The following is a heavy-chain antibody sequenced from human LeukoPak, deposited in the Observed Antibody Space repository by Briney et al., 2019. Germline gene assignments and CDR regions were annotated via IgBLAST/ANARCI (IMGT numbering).Heavy chain of an antibody. D-gene: IGHD6-6*01. CDR1: GYTFSDHC. J-gene: IGHJ5*02. CDR3: ARGWQINSSGGFVDP. CDR2: INPKNGDT. Sequence: ASMRVSCKASGYTFSDHCIHWIRQAPGQGLEWKGLINPKNGDTNFAQTFQGRVTMTRDTSITTAYMGLSRLSSDDTAVYYCARGWQINSSGGFVDPWGQGTLVTVSS. V-gene: IGHV1-2*02.